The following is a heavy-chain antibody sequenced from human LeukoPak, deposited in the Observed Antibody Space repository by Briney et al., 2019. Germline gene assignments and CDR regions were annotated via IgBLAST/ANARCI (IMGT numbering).Heavy chain of an antibody. CDR3: ARNELGSPASVDY. D-gene: IGHD3-3*02. CDR2: IYTSGST. J-gene: IGHJ4*02. Sequence: PSETLSLTCTVSGGSISGSYWSWIRQPPGKGLEWIGYIYTSGSTNYNPSLKSRVTISVDTSKNQFSLKPSSVTAADTAVYYCARNELGSPASVDYWGQGTLVTVSS. V-gene: IGHV4-4*09. CDR1: GGSISGSY.